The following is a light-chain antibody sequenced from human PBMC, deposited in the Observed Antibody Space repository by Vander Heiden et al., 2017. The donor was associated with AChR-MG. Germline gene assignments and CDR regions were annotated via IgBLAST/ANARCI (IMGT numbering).Light chain of an antibody. J-gene: IGLJ3*02. CDR3: ETWDSNTPV. V-gene: IGLV4-60*03. CDR1: SVHSSYI. CDR2: LEGSGNY. Sequence: QPVLTQSSSASASLGSSVKLTCTLSSVHSSYIIAWHPQHPWKAPLYLMKLEGSGNYNKGSGVPDRFSGSSSGADRYLTISNLQSEDEADYYCETWDSNTPVFGGGTKLTVL.